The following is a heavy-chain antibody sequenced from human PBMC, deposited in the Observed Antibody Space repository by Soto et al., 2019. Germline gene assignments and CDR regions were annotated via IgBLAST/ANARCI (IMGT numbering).Heavy chain of an antibody. CDR3: AHLTITYGGVIGLDAFDT. D-gene: IGHD3-16*02. J-gene: IGHJ3*02. V-gene: IGHV2-5*02. Sequence: SGPMLVNPTETLTLTCTFSGFSLIPVGVGVGWICQPPGKALEWVAVIYWDNDKRYNPSLNSRLSITKDTSRNQVVLTMTNMDPVDTGTYFCAHLTITYGGVIGLDAFDTWGQGTLVTVSS. CDR1: GFSLIPVGVG. CDR2: IYWDNDK.